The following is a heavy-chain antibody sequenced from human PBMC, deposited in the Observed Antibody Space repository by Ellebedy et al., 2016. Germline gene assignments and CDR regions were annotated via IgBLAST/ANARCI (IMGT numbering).Heavy chain of an antibody. J-gene: IGHJ2*01. V-gene: IGHV1-24*01. CDR2: FDPEDGET. CDR3: ATDAANYYGGRVDYWYFDL. Sequence: ASVKVSCXVSGYTLTELSMHWVRQAPGKGFEWMGGFDPEDGETIYAQKFQGRVTMTEDTSTDTAYMELSSLRSEDTAVYYCATDAANYYGGRVDYWYFDLWGRGTLVTVSS. D-gene: IGHD3-10*01. CDR1: GYTLTELS.